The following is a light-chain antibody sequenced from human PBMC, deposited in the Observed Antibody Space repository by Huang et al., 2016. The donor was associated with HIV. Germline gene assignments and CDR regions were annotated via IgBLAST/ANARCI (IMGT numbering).Light chain of an antibody. J-gene: IGKJ5*01. CDR3: QQYDTSSIT. V-gene: IGKV3-20*01. CDR2: DAS. Sequence: ALTQSPGILSLSPGERATLSCRASQKVNSSFLAWYKQKFGQAPRLLIFDASIRATGIPDRFSGSGSGTNFTLTISRLEPEDFAVYYCQQYDTSSITFGQGTRLDIK. CDR1: QKVNSSF.